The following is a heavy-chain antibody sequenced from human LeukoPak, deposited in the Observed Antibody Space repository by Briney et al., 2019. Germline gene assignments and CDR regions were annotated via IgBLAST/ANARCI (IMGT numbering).Heavy chain of an antibody. Sequence: SETLSLTCTVSGGSISSGGYYWSWIRQHPGTGLEWIGYIYYSGGTYYNPSLKSRVTISVDTAKNQISLKLSSVTAADTAVYYCARDRHIAVFGVVPHRWFDPWGQGALVTVSS. CDR1: GGSISSGGYY. CDR3: ARDRHIAVFGVVPHRWFDP. D-gene: IGHD3-3*01. V-gene: IGHV4-31*03. J-gene: IGHJ5*02. CDR2: IYYSGGT.